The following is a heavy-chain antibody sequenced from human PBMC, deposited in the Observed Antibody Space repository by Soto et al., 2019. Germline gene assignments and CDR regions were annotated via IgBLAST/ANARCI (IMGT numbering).Heavy chain of an antibody. D-gene: IGHD2-15*01. CDR1: GGNFRSES. CDR3: ARGHEFGGTSDAYDI. V-gene: IGHV1-69*05. CDR2: IIPFLGTS. J-gene: IGHJ3*02. Sequence: QVQLVQSGAEVKKPGSSVKVSCKASGGNFRSESINWVRQAPGQGLEWMGGIIPFLGTSDYAQTSQARLRTTSAESKTAAYRERSSLRSQDTAVYYCARGHEFGGTSDAYDIWGQGTMVTVSS.